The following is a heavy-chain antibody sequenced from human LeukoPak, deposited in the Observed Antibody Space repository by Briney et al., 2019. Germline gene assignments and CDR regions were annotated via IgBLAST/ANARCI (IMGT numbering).Heavy chain of an antibody. CDR3: AVEIPRGAQYNWFDP. J-gene: IGHJ5*02. CDR2: ISSSSSYI. Sequence: GGSLRLSCAASGFTFSDHYMSWIRQAPGKGLEWVSSISSSSSYIYYADSVKGRFTISRDNAKNSLYLQMNSLRAEDTAVYYCAVEIPRGAQYNWFDPWGQGTLVTVSS. CDR1: GFTFSDHY. V-gene: IGHV3-11*06. D-gene: IGHD5-24*01.